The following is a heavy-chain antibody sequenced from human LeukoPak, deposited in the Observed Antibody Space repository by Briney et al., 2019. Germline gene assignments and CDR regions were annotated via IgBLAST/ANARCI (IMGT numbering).Heavy chain of an antibody. V-gene: IGHV4-30-2*01. D-gene: IGHD2-2*01. CDR1: GGSIISGTYS. Sequence: PSETLSLTCAVSGGSIISGTYSWSWIRQPPGKGLEWIGYICHSGSTYYNPSLKSRVTISVDESKNQFSLKLSSVTAADTAVYCCARAPYCTSTSCYPSWFDPWGQGTLVTVSS. CDR2: ICHSGST. CDR3: ARAPYCTSTSCYPSWFDP. J-gene: IGHJ5*02.